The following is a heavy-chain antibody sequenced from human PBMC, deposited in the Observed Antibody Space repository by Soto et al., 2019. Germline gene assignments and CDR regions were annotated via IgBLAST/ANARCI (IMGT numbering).Heavy chain of an antibody. Sequence: SETLSLTCAVYGGSFSGYYWSWIRQPPGKGLEWIGEINHSGSTNYNPSLKSRVTISVDTSKNQFSLKLSSVTAADTAVYYCARSSQRGSDYYGSGSRRAEYFQHWGQGTLVTVSS. V-gene: IGHV4-34*01. D-gene: IGHD3-10*01. CDR3: ARSSQRGSDYYGSGSRRAEYFQH. CDR2: INHSGST. CDR1: GGSFSGYY. J-gene: IGHJ1*01.